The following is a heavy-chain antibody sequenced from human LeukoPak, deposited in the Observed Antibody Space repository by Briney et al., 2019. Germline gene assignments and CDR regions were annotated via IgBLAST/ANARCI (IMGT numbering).Heavy chain of an antibody. CDR1: GGSISSSSYY. CDR2: IYYSGST. D-gene: IGHD2-2*01. CDR3: ARQYCSSTSCYRLQDYYYYMDV. V-gene: IGHV4-39*01. J-gene: IGHJ6*03. Sequence: SETLSLTCTVSGGSISSSSYYWGWIRQPPGKGLEWIGSIYYSGSTYYNPSLKSRVTISVDTSKKQFSLKLSSVTAADTAVYYCARQYCSSTSCYRLQDYYYYMDVWGKGTTVTVSS.